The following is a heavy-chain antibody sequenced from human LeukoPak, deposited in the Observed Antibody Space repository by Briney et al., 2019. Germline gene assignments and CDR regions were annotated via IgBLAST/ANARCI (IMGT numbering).Heavy chain of an antibody. V-gene: IGHV4-38-2*02. J-gene: IGHJ4*02. Sequence: PSETLSLTCTVSGYSISSGYYWGWIRQPPGKGLEWIGSIYHTGSTYYNPSLKSRVTISVDTSKNQFSLKLSSVTAADTAVYYCARAPIQYHFDYWGQGTLVTVPS. D-gene: IGHD4-11*01. CDR1: GYSISSGYY. CDR3: ARAPIQYHFDY. CDR2: IYHTGST.